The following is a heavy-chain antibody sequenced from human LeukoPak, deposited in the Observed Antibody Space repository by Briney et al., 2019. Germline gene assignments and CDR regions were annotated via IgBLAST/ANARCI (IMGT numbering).Heavy chain of an antibody. Sequence: PGGSLGLSCAASGFSFGLHWMNWVRQAPGKGLEWVANIKEDGTLAYYADSVTGRFSISRDNAKNSLYLQLNSLRAEDTALYYCARDNPPDYWGQGTLVTVSS. CDR2: IKEDGTLA. CDR3: ARDNPPDY. J-gene: IGHJ4*02. CDR1: GFSFGLHW. V-gene: IGHV3-7*03.